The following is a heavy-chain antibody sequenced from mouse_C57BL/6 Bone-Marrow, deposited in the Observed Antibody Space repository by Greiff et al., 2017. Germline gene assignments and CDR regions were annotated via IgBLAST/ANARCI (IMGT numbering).Heavy chain of an antibody. Sequence: QVQLQQSGAELVRPGASVKLSCKASGYTFTDYYINWVKQRPGQGLEWIARIYPGSGNTYYNEKFKGKATLTAEKSSSTAYMQLSSLTSEDSAVYFCARDGYYGHFDYWGQGTTLTGSS. CDR3: ARDGYYGHFDY. V-gene: IGHV1-76*01. CDR1: GYTFTDYY. CDR2: IYPGSGNT. J-gene: IGHJ2*01. D-gene: IGHD1-1*01.